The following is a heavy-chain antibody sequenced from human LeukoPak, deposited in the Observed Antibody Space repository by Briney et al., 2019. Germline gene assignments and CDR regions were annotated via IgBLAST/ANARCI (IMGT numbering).Heavy chain of an antibody. V-gene: IGHV3-33*01. Sequence: GGSLRLSCAASGFTFSSYGMHWVRQAPGKGLEWVAVIWDDGSNKYYADSVKGRFTISRDNSKNTLYLQMNSLRAEDTAVYYCARDLITMVRRVIKKNYFDYWGQGTLVTVSS. J-gene: IGHJ4*02. CDR1: GFTFSSYG. CDR3: ARDLITMVRRVIKKNYFDY. D-gene: IGHD3-10*01. CDR2: IWDDGSNK.